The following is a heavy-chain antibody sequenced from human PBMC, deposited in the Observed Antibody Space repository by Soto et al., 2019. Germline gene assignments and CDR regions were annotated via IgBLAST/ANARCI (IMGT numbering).Heavy chain of an antibody. V-gene: IGHV3-30*18. Sequence: GGSLRLSCAASGFTFSSYGMHWVRQAPGKGLEWVAVISYDGSNKYYADSVKGRFTISRDNSKNTLYLQMNSLRAEDTAVYYCAKDPYSERTPPRYYFDYWGQGTLVTVSS. J-gene: IGHJ4*02. CDR1: GFTFSSYG. CDR2: ISYDGSNK. D-gene: IGHD4-4*01. CDR3: AKDPYSERTPPRYYFDY.